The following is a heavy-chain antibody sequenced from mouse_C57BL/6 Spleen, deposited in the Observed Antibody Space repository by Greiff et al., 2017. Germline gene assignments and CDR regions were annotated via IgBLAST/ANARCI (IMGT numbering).Heavy chain of an antibody. D-gene: IGHD2-4*01. CDR1: GYAFRSSW. CDR2: LYPGDGDT. V-gene: IGHV1-82*01. Sequence: VKLQQSGPELVKPGASVTISCKASGYAFRSSWMNWVKQRPGTGLECIGRLYPGDGDTNYNGKFKGTATLTADKSSSTAYMQLSSLTSEDSAVSVCARDDYDEEGYWGQGTTLTVSS. J-gene: IGHJ2*01. CDR3: ARDDYDEEGY.